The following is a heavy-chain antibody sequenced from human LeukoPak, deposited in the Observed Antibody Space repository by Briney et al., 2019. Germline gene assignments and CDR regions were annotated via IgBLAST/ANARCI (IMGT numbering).Heavy chain of an antibody. J-gene: IGHJ5*02. CDR1: GFTFSSYA. D-gene: IGHD4-17*01. CDR2: ISGSGGGT. CDR3: AKDRSDNGDRLRFDP. Sequence: GGSLRLSCAASGFTFSSYAMSWVRQAPGKGLEWVSCISGSGGGTYYADSVKGRFIVSRDNSENTLYLQMNSLRAEDTAVYYCAKDRSDNGDRLRFDPWGQGTLVTVSS. V-gene: IGHV3-23*01.